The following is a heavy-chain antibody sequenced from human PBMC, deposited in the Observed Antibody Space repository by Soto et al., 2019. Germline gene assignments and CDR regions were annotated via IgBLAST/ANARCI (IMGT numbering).Heavy chain of an antibody. CDR2: IIPIFGTA. D-gene: IGHD2-8*02. CDR3: ARGRRRGLVWSFIRYYYYYGMDV. V-gene: IGHV1-69*01. Sequence: QVQLVQSGAEVKKPGSSVKVSCKASGGTFSSYAISWVRQAPGQGLEWMGGIIPIFGTANYAQKFQGRVTITADESTSTAYMELSSLRSEDTAVYYCARGRRRGLVWSFIRYYYYYGMDVWGQGTTVTVSS. J-gene: IGHJ6*02. CDR1: GGTFSSYA.